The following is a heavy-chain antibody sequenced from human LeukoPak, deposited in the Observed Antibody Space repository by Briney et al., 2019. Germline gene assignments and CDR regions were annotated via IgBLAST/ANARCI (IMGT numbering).Heavy chain of an antibody. J-gene: IGHJ4*02. CDR2: ISAYNGNT. V-gene: IGHV1-18*01. CDR1: GYTFTSYG. D-gene: IGHD2-2*02. Sequence: ASVKVSCKASGYTFTSYGISWVRQAPGQGLEWMGWISAYNGNTNYAQKFQGRVTITADESTSTAYMELSSLRSEDTAVYYCAHTLGYCSSTSCYTQRWYFDYWGQGTLVTVSS. CDR3: AHTLGYCSSTSCYTQRWYFDY.